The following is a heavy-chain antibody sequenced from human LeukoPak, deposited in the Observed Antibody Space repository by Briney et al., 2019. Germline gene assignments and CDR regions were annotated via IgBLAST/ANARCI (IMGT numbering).Heavy chain of an antibody. CDR1: GFTFSNYA. CDR2: ISDSGGST. D-gene: IGHD6-13*01. CDR3: AKDSSSWYFDY. J-gene: IGHJ4*02. V-gene: IGHV3-23*01. Sequence: PGGSLRLSCAASGFTFSNYAMSWVRQAPGKGLEWVSAISDSGGSTYYAASVKGRFTISRDNSKSTLYLQMNSLRAEDTAVYYCAKDSSSWYFDYWGQGTLVTVSS.